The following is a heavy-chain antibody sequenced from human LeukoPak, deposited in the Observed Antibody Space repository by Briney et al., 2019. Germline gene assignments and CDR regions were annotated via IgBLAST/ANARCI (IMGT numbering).Heavy chain of an antibody. CDR2: MHHSGST. V-gene: IGHV4-38-2*02. J-gene: IGHJ4*02. D-gene: IGHD3-10*01. Sequence: SETLSLTCTVSVFSLNSGYHWGWVRQPPGKGLEWIGSMHHSGSTYYNPSLKSRVTMSTDTSKSQFSLKLSSVTAADTAVYYCARDRSYFTFDYWGQGTLVTVSS. CDR1: VFSLNSGYH. CDR3: ARDRSYFTFDY.